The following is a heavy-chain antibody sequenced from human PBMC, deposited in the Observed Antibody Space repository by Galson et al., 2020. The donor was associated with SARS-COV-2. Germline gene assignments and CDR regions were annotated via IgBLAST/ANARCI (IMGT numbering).Heavy chain of an antibody. CDR3: ARGSPLWFGEGLYFDF. J-gene: IGHJ4*02. CDR2: IYYSGNT. V-gene: IGHV4-31*03. CDR1: SDSISSGGYY. Sequence: ASETLSLTCTVPSDSISSGGYYWNWIRQFPGKGLEWIGYIYYSGNTYYNPSLESRVTISRDTSKNHFSLKLSSVTAADTAVYYCARGSPLWFGEGLYFDFWGQGTLVTVSS. D-gene: IGHD3-10*01.